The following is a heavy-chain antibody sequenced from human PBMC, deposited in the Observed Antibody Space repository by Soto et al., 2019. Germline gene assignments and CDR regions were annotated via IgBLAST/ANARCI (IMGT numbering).Heavy chain of an antibody. CDR3: AKNGYRDYFDY. D-gene: IGHD6-25*01. J-gene: IGHJ4*02. CDR1: GFTFSSYG. V-gene: IGHV3-30*18. Sequence: QVQLVESGGGVVQPGRSLRLSCAASGFTFSSYGMHWVRQAPGKGLEWVAVISYDGSNKYYADSVKGRFTISRDNSKNTLYLQMNSLRAEDTAVYYCAKNGYRDYFDYWGQGTLVTVSS. CDR2: ISYDGSNK.